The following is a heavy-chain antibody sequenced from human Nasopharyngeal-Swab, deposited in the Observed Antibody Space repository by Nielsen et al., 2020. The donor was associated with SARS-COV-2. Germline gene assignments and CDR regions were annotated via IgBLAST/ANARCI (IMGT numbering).Heavy chain of an antibody. CDR3: ARAMSDYWYFDL. CDR1: GFTFSSYD. V-gene: IGHV3-13*05. CDR2: IGTAGDP. Sequence: GGSLRLSCAASGFTFSSYDMHWVRQATGKGLEWVSAIGTAGDPYYPGSVKGRFTISRENAKNSLYLQMNSLRAGDTAVYYCARAMSDYWYFDLWGRGTLVTVSS. D-gene: IGHD3-10*02. J-gene: IGHJ2*01.